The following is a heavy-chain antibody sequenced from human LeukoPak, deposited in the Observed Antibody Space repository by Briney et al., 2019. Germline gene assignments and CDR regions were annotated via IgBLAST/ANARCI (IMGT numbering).Heavy chain of an antibody. CDR3: ARVSYFDY. Sequence: PGGSLRLSCAASGFTFSSYAMSWVRQAPGKGLEWVSVFTGSGDNTYYADSVKGRFTISRDNSKNTLYLQMNSLRAEDTAVYYCARVSYFDYWGQGTLVTVSS. CDR2: FTGSGDNT. CDR1: GFTFSSYA. J-gene: IGHJ4*02. V-gene: IGHV3-23*01.